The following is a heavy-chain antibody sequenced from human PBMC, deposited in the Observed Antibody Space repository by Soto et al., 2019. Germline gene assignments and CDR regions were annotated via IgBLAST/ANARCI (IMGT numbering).Heavy chain of an antibody. D-gene: IGHD3-10*01. Sequence: ASVKVFCKASGYTFTSYYMHWVRQAPGQGLEWMGIINPSGGSTSYAQKFQGRVTMTRDTSTSTVYMELSSLRSEDTAVYYCASRSPPPLWFGEFNVRTGPDMDYYYYGMDVWGQGPTVTVSS. J-gene: IGHJ6*02. CDR1: GYTFTSYY. CDR3: ASRSPPPLWFGEFNVRTGPDMDYYYYGMDV. CDR2: INPSGGST. V-gene: IGHV1-46*01.